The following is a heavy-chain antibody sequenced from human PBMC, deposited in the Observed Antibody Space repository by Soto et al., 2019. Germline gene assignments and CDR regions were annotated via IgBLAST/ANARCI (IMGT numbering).Heavy chain of an antibody. CDR2: ISYSGST. CDR1: GDSISRYY. CDR3: ADVPDY. V-gene: IGHV4-59*01. Sequence: SETLSLTCAVSGDSISRYYWSWIRQPPGKELEWIGYISYSGSTNYKPSLKSRVTISVDTSKNQLSLKMSSVTAADTAVYYCADVPDYWGQGTLVTVSS. J-gene: IGHJ4*02. D-gene: IGHD2-2*01.